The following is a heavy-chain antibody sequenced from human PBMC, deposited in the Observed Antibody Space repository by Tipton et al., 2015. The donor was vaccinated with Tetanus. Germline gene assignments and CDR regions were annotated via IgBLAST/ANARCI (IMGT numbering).Heavy chain of an antibody. CDR2: ISSTSRYI. J-gene: IGHJ4*02. CDR3: VSGSALDY. D-gene: IGHD6-25*01. Sequence: SLRLSCEVSGFSFSNYKMNWVRQTPGRGLEWVSSISSTSRYINYADSVKGRFTISRDNAKNSLFLEMNSLRVDDTAVYYCVSGSALDYWGQGTLVTVSS. V-gene: IGHV3-21*01. CDR1: GFSFSNYK.